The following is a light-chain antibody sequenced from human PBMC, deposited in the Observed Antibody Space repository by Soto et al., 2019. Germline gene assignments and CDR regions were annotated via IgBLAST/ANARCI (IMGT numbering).Light chain of an antibody. CDR3: QQTYSTPIT. V-gene: IGKV1-39*01. CDR2: ASS. Sequence: DIQMTQSPSSLSASVGDRVTITCRASQTITNSLNWYQQRPGKAPNLLIYASSSLQSGVPPRFSGSGSGTDFTLTISSLQPEDFATYYCQQTYSTPITFAPGTRLEIK. CDR1: QTITNS. J-gene: IGKJ5*01.